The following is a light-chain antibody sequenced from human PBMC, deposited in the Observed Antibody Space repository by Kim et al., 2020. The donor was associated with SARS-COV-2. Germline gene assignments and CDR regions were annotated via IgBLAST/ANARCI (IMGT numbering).Light chain of an antibody. Sequence: DIQLTQSPSSLSASVGDRVTITCRASEGIDKDLAWFQQKPGRAPKRLIYAASTLQGGVPSRFSGSRSWTEFTLTISSLQPEDFATYYCLQHNSYPITFGGGTKVDIK. V-gene: IGKV1-17*01. J-gene: IGKJ4*01. CDR1: EGIDKD. CDR2: AAS. CDR3: LQHNSYPIT.